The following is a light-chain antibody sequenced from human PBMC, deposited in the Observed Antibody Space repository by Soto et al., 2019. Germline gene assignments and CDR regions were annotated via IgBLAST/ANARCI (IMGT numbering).Light chain of an antibody. CDR1: SSDVGSYNL. J-gene: IGLJ1*01. Sequence: QSALTQPASVSGSPGQSITISCTGTSSDVGSYNLVSWYQQHPGKAPKLMIYEGSKRPSGVSNRFSGSKSGNTAYLTISGLQAEDKADYYCCSYAGSSTFLYVFGTGTKV. CDR3: CSYAGSSTFLYV. CDR2: EGS. V-gene: IGLV2-23*03.